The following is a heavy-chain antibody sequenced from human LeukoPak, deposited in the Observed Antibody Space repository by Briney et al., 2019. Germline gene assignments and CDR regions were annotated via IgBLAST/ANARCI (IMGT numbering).Heavy chain of an antibody. Sequence: SETLSLTCTVSGDSISSGEYFWSWIRQPPGKGLEWIGYIYYSGCTYYNPSLKSRVSISVDTSKNQFYLKVSSVTAADTAVYYCARDHGDFVNWVDPWGQGTLVTVSS. D-gene: IGHD4-17*01. CDR1: GDSISSGEYF. CDR2: IYYSGCT. J-gene: IGHJ5*02. CDR3: ARDHGDFVNWVDP. V-gene: IGHV4-30-4*01.